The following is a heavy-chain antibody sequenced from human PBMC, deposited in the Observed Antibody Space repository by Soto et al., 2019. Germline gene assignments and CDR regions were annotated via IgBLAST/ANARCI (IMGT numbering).Heavy chain of an antibody. CDR2: IYHSGST. V-gene: IGHV4-30-2*01. J-gene: IGHJ4*02. CDR3: VRTTRRIGYFDY. D-gene: IGHD1-1*01. Sequence: SETLSLTCAVSGGSISSGGYSWSWIRQPPGKGLEWIGYIYHSGSTYYNPSLKSRVTISVDRSKNQFSLKLSSVTAADTAVYYCVRTTRRIGYFDYWGQGTLVTVSS. CDR1: GGSISSGGYS.